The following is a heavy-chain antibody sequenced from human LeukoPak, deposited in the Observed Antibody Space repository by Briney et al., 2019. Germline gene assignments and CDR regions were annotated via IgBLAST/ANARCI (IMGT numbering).Heavy chain of an antibody. Sequence: QAGGSLRLSCAASGFTFSSYGMSWVRQAPGKGLEWVSAIGHSGSNTYYADSVKGRFTISRDNSKNTLYLQMNSLRAEDTAVYYCAKDFGGVAVAAVDYWGQGTLVTVSS. V-gene: IGHV3-23*01. CDR1: GFTFSSYG. CDR3: AKDFGGVAVAAVDY. J-gene: IGHJ4*02. D-gene: IGHD6-19*01. CDR2: IGHSGSNT.